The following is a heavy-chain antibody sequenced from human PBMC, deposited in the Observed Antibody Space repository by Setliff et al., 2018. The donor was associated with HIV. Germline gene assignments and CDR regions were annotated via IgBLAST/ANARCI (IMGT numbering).Heavy chain of an antibody. CDR2: ISATAGDT. Sequence: GGSLRLSCAASGFSFRTYAMSWVRQAPGKGLEWVSAISATAGDTYYADSVKGRFTISRDNSKNTLYLQMNSLRAEDTAVYYCARLKSYASSPSSDYWGQGTLVTVSS. CDR1: GFSFRTYA. CDR3: ARLKSYASSPSSDY. J-gene: IGHJ4*02. D-gene: IGHD2-2*01. V-gene: IGHV3-23*01.